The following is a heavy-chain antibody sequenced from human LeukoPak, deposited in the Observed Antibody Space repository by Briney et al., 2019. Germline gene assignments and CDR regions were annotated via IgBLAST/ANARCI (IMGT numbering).Heavy chain of an antibody. V-gene: IGHV1-69*01. CDR1: GGTFSSYA. CDR3: ARDDYDFWSGYYIYFDY. CDR2: IIPIFGTA. J-gene: IGHJ4*02. Sequence: SVKVSCKASGGTFSSYAISWVRQAPGQGLEWMGGIIPIFGTANYAQKFQGRVTITADESTSTAYMELSSLRSEDTAVYYCARDDYDFWSGYYIYFDYWGQGTLVTVSS. D-gene: IGHD3-3*01.